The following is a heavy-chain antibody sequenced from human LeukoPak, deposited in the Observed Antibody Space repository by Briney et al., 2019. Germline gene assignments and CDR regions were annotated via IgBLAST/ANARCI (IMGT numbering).Heavy chain of an antibody. Sequence: GGSLRLPCAASGFTFSSYGMHWVRQAPGKGLEWDAVISSDTTDKYYADSAKGRFTISRDNSKNTLYLQMNSLRAEDTAVYYCGKGLGGSFAAGNYLGQGTPVTVSS. J-gene: IGHJ4*02. CDR2: ISSDTTDK. CDR3: GKGLGGSFAAGNY. V-gene: IGHV3-30*18. D-gene: IGHD1-26*01. CDR1: GFTFSSYG.